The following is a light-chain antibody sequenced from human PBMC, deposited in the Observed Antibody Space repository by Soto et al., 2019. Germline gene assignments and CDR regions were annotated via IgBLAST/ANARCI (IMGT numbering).Light chain of an antibody. V-gene: IGKV1-5*03. CDR2: KAS. Sequence: DIHLTQSPSTLSASVGDRVTITCRASQSISSWLAWYQQKPGKAPKLLIYKASTLENGGASRFSGSGSGTEFTLTISSLQPDGFATYYCQHWVDYMWTFGQGTKVEIK. CDR1: QSISSW. J-gene: IGKJ1*01. CDR3: QHWVDYMWT.